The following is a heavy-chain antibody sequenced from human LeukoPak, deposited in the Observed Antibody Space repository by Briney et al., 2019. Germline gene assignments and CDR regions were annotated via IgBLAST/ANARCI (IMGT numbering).Heavy chain of an antibody. CDR1: GFTFNNYA. V-gene: IGHV3-23*01. Sequence: GGSLRLSCAASGFTFNNYAMSWVRQAPGKGLEWVSSISGRGGSTYYADSVEGRFSISRDNSKDTLYLQMNRLRAEDTAVYYCAKDSGRYYDSSGYFGLWGQGTMVTVSS. CDR2: ISGRGGST. D-gene: IGHD3-22*01. J-gene: IGHJ3*01. CDR3: AKDSGRYYDSSGYFGL.